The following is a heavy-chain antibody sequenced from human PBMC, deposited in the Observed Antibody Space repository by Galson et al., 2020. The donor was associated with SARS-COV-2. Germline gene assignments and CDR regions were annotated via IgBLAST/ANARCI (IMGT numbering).Heavy chain of an antibody. V-gene: IGHV3-7*01. CDR3: ARGPGYCSSTSCYSWSGLDWFDP. D-gene: IGHD2-2*03. CDR1: GFTFSSYW. CDR2: IKQDGSEK. Sequence: QLGESLKISCAASGFTFSSYWMSWVRQAPGKGLEWVANIKQDGSEKYYVDSVKGRFTISRDNAKNSLYLQMNSLRAEDTAVYYCARGPGYCSSTSCYSWSGLDWFDPWGQGTLVTVSS. J-gene: IGHJ5*02.